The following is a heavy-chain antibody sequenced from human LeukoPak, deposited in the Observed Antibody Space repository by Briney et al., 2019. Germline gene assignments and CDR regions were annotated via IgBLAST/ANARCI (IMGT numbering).Heavy chain of an antibody. V-gene: IGHV3-7*01. J-gene: IGHJ4*02. CDR2: INQDGREK. CDR3: AKGRDYGDY. Sequence: PGGSMTLSCAVSGFTFSSYWMTWVRQVPGKGLQWVANINQDGREKYYMDSMKGRLNISRDNTENSVFLQPTSLRPEDTGIYFCAKGRDYGDYWGQGTLVAVSS. CDR1: GFTFSSYW.